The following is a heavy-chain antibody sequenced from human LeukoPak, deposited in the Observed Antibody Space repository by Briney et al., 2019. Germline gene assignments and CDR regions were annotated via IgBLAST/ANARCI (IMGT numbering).Heavy chain of an antibody. CDR3: ATGGEDYYDSSGYYYASAYFDY. CDR2: ISYDGSNK. Sequence: GRSLRLFCAASGFTFSSYAMHWVRQAPGKGLEWVAVISYDGSNKYYADSVKGRFTISRDNSKNTLYLQMNSLRAEDTAVYYCATGGEDYYDSSGYYYASAYFDYWGQGTLVTVSS. V-gene: IGHV3-30-3*01. CDR1: GFTFSSYA. J-gene: IGHJ4*02. D-gene: IGHD3-22*01.